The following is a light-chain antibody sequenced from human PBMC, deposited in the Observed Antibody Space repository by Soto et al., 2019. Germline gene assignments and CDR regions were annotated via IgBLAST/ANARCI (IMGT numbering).Light chain of an antibody. CDR2: SVS. J-gene: IGKJ2*01. CDR3: QQANDYPYT. Sequence: DIQMTQSPFSVSASVGDRVAIACRASQDISVYLAWYQLKPGKAPKLLIHSVSSLASGVPSRLRGSGSGRDFTLTISRLQPEDSATYFCQQANDYPYTFGQGTKLEI. V-gene: IGKV1D-12*01. CDR1: QDISVY.